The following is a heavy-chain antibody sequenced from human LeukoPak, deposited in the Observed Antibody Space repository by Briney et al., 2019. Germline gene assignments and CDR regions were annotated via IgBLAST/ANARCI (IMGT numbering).Heavy chain of an antibody. CDR2: IFGSGGST. D-gene: IGHD6-13*01. J-gene: IGHJ4*02. CDR1: GFTFSSYA. Sequence: PGGSLRLSCAASGFTFSSYAMYWVRQAPGKGLEWVSGIFGSGGSTHYADSVKGRFTISRDNSKNTVYLQMNSLRAEDTAVYYCAKVTGIAAAGSYYFDYWGQGTLVTVPS. CDR3: AKVTGIAAAGSYYFDY. V-gene: IGHV3-23*01.